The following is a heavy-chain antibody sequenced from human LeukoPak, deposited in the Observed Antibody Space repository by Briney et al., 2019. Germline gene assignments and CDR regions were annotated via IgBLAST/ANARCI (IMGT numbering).Heavy chain of an antibody. CDR3: ARASIAVPCGY. CDR1: GYTFTSCD. V-gene: IGHV1-8*01. D-gene: IGHD6-19*01. Sequence: GAPVKVSCKASGYTFTSCDINWVRQATGQGLEWMGWMNPNSGNTGYAQKFQGRVTMTRNTSISTAYMELSSLRSEDTAVYYCARASIAVPCGYWGQGTLVTVSS. J-gene: IGHJ4*02. CDR2: MNPNSGNT.